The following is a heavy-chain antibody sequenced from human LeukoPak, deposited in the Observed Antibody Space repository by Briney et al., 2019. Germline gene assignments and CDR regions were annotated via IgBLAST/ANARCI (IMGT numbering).Heavy chain of an antibody. CDR3: AKDRDLTGDRKPGYFDC. Sequence: GGSLRLSCAASGFTFTSYAMSWVRQAPGQGLELVSAARGSGGSTFYADSVKGRFTISRDNSKNTLYLQMNSLRAEDTAVYYCAKDRDLTGDRKPGYFDCWGQGTLVTVSS. J-gene: IGHJ4*02. CDR1: GFTFTSYA. CDR2: ARGSGGST. D-gene: IGHD7-27*01. V-gene: IGHV3-23*01.